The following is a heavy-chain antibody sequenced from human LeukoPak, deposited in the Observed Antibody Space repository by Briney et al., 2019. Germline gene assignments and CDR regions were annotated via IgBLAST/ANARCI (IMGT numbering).Heavy chain of an antibody. J-gene: IGHJ6*03. CDR2: ISSSGSTI. Sequence: PGESLRLSCAASGFTFSDYYMSWIRQAPGKGLEWVSYISSSGSTIYYADSVKGRFTISRDNAKNSLYLQMNSLRAEDTAVYYCARDYDSSGYYGLYYYYMDVWGKGTTVTVSS. V-gene: IGHV3-11*01. CDR1: GFTFSDYY. D-gene: IGHD3-22*01. CDR3: ARDYDSSGYYGLYYYYMDV.